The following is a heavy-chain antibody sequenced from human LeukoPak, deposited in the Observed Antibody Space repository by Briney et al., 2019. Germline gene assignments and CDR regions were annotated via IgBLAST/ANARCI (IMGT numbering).Heavy chain of an antibody. J-gene: IGHJ4*02. CDR3: ARSRSGWSRSFDY. Sequence: SETLSLTCAVYGGSFSGYYWSWIRQPPGKGLEWIGEINHSGSTNYNPSLKSRVTISVATSKNQFSLKLSSVTAADTAVYYCARSRSGWSRSFDYWGQGTLVTVSS. CDR1: GGSFSGYY. CDR2: INHSGST. D-gene: IGHD6-19*01. V-gene: IGHV4-34*01.